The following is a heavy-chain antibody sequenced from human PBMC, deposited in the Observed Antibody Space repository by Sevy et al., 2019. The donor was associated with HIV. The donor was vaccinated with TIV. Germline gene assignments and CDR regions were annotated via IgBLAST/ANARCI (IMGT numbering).Heavy chain of an antibody. V-gene: IGHV3-11*01. Sequence: GGSLRLSCAASGFTFSDYYMSWIRQAPGKGLEWISYISGSDGTIFYADSVKGRFTISRDNSKNSLYLQMSSLRAEDTAVYYCARDHEKDGDLGDYYYFAMDVWGQGTTVTVSS. D-gene: IGHD4-17*01. CDR1: GFTFSDYY. J-gene: IGHJ6*02. CDR2: ISGSDGTI. CDR3: ARDHEKDGDLGDYYYFAMDV.